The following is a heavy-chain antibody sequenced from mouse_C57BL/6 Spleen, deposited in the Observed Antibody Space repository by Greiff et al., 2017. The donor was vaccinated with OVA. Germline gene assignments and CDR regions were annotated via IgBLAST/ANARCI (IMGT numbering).Heavy chain of an antibody. CDR1: GYTFTDYE. D-gene: IGHD4-1*01. V-gene: IGHV1-15*01. CDR2: IDPETGGT. CDR3: TRDWVYFDY. J-gene: IGHJ2*01. Sequence: VQLQESGAELVRPGASVTLSCKASGYTFTDYEMHWVKQTPVHGLEWIGAIDPETGGTAYNQKFKGKAILTADKSSSTAYMELRSLTSEDSAVYYCTRDWVYFDYWGQGTTLTVSS.